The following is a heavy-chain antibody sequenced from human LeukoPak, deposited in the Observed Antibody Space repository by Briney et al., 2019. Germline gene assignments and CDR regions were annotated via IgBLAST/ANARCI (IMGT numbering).Heavy chain of an antibody. J-gene: IGHJ4*02. CDR3: ARDWFDGDYDRFDY. CDR2: INLYDSQK. Sequence: RSLLLCCAVSGFTFRSYWLSSIRQATGTGLEWVANINLYDSQKFSVDSVKGQFTISRDNAKNSLSLQMNSLRVEDTAVYYCARDWFDGDYDRFDYWGQGTLVTVSS. D-gene: IGHD4-17*01. CDR1: GFTFRSYW. V-gene: IGHV3-7*03.